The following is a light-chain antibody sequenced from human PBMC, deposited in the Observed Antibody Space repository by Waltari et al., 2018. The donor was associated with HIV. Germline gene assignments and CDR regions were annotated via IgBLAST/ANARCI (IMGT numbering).Light chain of an antibody. J-gene: IGLJ2*01. CDR2: DDS. CDR1: NIGSNS. V-gene: IGLV3-21*02. CDR3: QVWDTSSDQKVI. Sequence: SYVLTQPPSVSVAPGQTARITCGGNNIGSNSVHWFQQKPGQAPVLVVYDDSDRPSGIPERFSGSNSGNTATLTISRVGAGDEADYFCQVWDTSSDQKVIFGGGTKLTVL.